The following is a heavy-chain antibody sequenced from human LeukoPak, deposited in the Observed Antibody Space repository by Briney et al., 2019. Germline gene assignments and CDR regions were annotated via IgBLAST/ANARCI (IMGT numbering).Heavy chain of an antibody. D-gene: IGHD2-15*01. CDR1: GGSISSYY. CDR2: IYYSGST. CDR3: ARVNSVAAIVYFDY. J-gene: IGHJ4*02. Sequence: SSETLSLTCTVSGGSISSYYWSWIRQPPGKGLEWIGCIYYSGSTNYNPSLKSRVTISVDTSKNQFSLKLSSVTAADTTVYYCARVNSVAAIVYFDYWGQGTLVTVSS. V-gene: IGHV4-59*08.